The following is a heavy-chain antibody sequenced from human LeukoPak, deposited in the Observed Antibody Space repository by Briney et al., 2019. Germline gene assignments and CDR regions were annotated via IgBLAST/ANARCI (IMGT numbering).Heavy chain of an antibody. D-gene: IGHD3-10*01. Sequence: SETLSLTCAVSGGSINSSSYYWGWIRQPPGKGLEWIGSVSHSGSTYYSPSLQSRVTISVDTSKNQFSLKLRSVTAADTAVYYCARGRYFASGNYYRGWFDPWGQGSLVSVSS. CDR2: VSHSGST. CDR1: GGSINSSSYY. J-gene: IGHJ5*02. V-gene: IGHV4-39*01. CDR3: ARGRYFASGNYYRGWFDP.